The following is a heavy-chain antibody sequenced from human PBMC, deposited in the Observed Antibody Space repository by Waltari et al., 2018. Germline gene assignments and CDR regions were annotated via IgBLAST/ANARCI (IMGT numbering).Heavy chain of an antibody. CDR2: INPKSGGT. D-gene: IGHD2-8*01. Sequence: QVQLVQSGAEVKKPGASVRVSCKVSGYNFDDYYLYWLRQAPGQGLEWMGWINPKSGGTYYAQKFYDRVTVTRDTSIRSTYMDMRGLRSDDTAVYFCARGAPTPGTKSGVVLYQGAGWYFDSWGQGTLVTVSS. CDR1: GYNFDDYY. CDR3: ARGAPTPGTKSGVVLYQGAGWYFDS. J-gene: IGHJ4*02. V-gene: IGHV1-2*02.